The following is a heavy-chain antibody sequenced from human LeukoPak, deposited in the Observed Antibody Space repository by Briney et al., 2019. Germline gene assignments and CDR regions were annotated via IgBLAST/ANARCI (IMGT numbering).Heavy chain of an antibody. Sequence: GGSLRLSCAASGFTFSDYYMSWIRQAPGKGLEWVSYISSSGSTIYYADSVKGRFTISRDNAKNSLYLQMNSLRAEDTAVYYCARDSNSGWYPIDYWGQGTLVTVSS. J-gene: IGHJ4*02. D-gene: IGHD6-19*01. CDR3: ARDSNSGWYPIDY. CDR2: ISSSGSTI. V-gene: IGHV3-11*04. CDR1: GFTFSDYY.